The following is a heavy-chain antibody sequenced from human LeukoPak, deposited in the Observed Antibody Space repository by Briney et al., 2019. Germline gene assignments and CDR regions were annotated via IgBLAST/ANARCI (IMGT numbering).Heavy chain of an antibody. V-gene: IGHV4-39*07. CDR3: ARTYYDSSGYPYWYFDL. CDR1: GGSIISSTFY. J-gene: IGHJ2*01. CDR2: IYYSGST. Sequence: PSETLSLTCTVSGGSIISSTFYWGWVRQPPGKGLEWIGSIYYSGSTYYSPSLKSRVTISVDTSKNQFSLKLSSVTAADTAVYYCARTYYDSSGYPYWYFDLWGRGTLVTVSS. D-gene: IGHD3-22*01.